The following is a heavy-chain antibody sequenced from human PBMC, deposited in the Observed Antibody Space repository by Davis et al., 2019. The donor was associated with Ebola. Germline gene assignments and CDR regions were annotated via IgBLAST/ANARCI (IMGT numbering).Heavy chain of an antibody. CDR2: IYYSGST. Sequence: PSETLSLTCTASGGSISSYYWRWIRQSPGKGLEWIGYIYYSGSTNYNPSLKSRVTLSVDTSKNQFSLRLTSVTAADTAIYYCARFCNKDDCYLFAFDLWGQGTMVTVSS. V-gene: IGHV4-59*08. CDR3: ARFCNKDDCYLFAFDL. CDR1: GGSISSYY. J-gene: IGHJ3*01. D-gene: IGHD2-21*02.